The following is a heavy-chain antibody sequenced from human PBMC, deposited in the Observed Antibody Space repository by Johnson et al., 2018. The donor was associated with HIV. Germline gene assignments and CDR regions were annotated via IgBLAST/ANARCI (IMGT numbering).Heavy chain of an antibody. J-gene: IGHJ3*02. D-gene: IGHD2-8*01. V-gene: IGHV3-48*04. CDR2: ISRSGSTI. Sequence: VQLVESGGGVVQPGRSLRLSCAASGFTFSRHGMHWIRQAPGKGPEWPSYISRSGSTIYYADSVKGRFTISRYNAKNSLYLQMNSLRTDDTAVYYCATDNGQYGFDIWGQGTMVTVSS. CDR3: ATDNGQYGFDI. CDR1: GFTFSRHG.